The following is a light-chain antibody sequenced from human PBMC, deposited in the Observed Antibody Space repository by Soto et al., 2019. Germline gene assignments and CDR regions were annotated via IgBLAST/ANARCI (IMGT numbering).Light chain of an antibody. V-gene: IGKV3-15*01. Sequence: EIVMTQSPATLSVSPGERVTLSCRDSQSVSSNLAWYQHKPGQAPRLLIYDASTRATGIPAGFSGSGSGTEFTLTISSLQSEDFAVYSCQQYNDWPLTFGGGTKV. CDR3: QQYNDWPLT. CDR1: QSVSSN. J-gene: IGKJ4*01. CDR2: DAS.